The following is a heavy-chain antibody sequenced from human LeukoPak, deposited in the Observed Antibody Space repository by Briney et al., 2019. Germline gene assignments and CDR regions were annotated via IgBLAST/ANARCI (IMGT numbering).Heavy chain of an antibody. CDR2: VYSSGTT. CDR3: ARGLGATVVNLDY. D-gene: IGHD1-26*01. J-gene: IGHJ4*02. V-gene: IGHV3-66*01. Sequence: PGGSLRLSCAASGFNVSSNYMSWVRQAPGKGLERVAVVYSSGTTYYADSVKGRFTISRDNSKNTLYLQMNSLRAEDTAVYFCARGLGATVVNLDYWGQGTLVTVSS. CDR1: GFNVSSNY.